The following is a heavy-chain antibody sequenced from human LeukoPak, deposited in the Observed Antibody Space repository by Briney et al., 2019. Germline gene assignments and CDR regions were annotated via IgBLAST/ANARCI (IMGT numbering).Heavy chain of an antibody. D-gene: IGHD2-2*01. Sequence: ASVKVSCKASGYTFTGYHMHWVRQAPGQGLEWMGRINPNSGDTNYAQKFQGRVTMTRDTPISTAYMELSRLRSDDTAVYYCARDYCSSTSCLFDYWGQGTLVTVSS. CDR3: ARDYCSSTSCLFDY. CDR1: GYTFTGYH. CDR2: INPNSGDT. J-gene: IGHJ4*02. V-gene: IGHV1-2*06.